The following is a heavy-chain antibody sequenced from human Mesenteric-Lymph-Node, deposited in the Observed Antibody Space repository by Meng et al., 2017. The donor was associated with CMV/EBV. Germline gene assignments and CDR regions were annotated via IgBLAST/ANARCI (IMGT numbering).Heavy chain of an antibody. V-gene: IGHV4-39*01. CDR1: GGSISSSSYY. CDR3: ASIAVAEDFDY. CDR2: IYYSGST. Sequence: CTVSGGSISSSSYYWGWSRQPPGKGLEWIGSIYYSGSTYYNPSLKSRVTISVDTSKNQFSLKLSSVTAADTAVYYCASIAVAEDFDYWGQGTLVTVSS. J-gene: IGHJ4*02. D-gene: IGHD6-19*01.